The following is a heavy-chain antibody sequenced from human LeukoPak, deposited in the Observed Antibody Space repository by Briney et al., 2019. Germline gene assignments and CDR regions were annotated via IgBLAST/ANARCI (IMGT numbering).Heavy chain of an antibody. J-gene: IGHJ4*02. CDR2: IKEDGSEK. D-gene: IGHD3-22*01. CDR1: GFSFSSYW. CDR3: ARKDSSPRSFDY. Sequence: GGSLRLACAASGFSFSSYWMSWVRQAPGKGLEWVANIKEDGSEKNYVDSVKGRFTISRDNAKNSLYLQMNSLRAEDTAVYYCARKDSSPRSFDYWGQGTLVTVSS. V-gene: IGHV3-7*01.